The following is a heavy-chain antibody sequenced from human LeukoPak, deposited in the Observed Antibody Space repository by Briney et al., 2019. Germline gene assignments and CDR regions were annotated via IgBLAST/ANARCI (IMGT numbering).Heavy chain of an antibody. CDR1: GGSISSYY. V-gene: IGHV4-4*07. CDR2: IYTSGST. CDR3: ARDQTYYYDSSDWFDP. J-gene: IGHJ5*02. Sequence: SETLSLTCTVSGGSISSYYWSWIRQPAGKGLEWIGRIYTSGSTNYNPSLKCRVTMSVDTSKNQFSLKLSSVTAADTAVYYCARDQTYYYDSSDWFDPWGQGTLVTVSS. D-gene: IGHD3-22*01.